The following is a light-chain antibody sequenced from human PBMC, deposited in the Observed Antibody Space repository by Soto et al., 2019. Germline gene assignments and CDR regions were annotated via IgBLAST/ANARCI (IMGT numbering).Light chain of an antibody. J-gene: IGLJ1*01. CDR3: SSYTTSNTYV. Sequence: QSALTQPASVSGSPGQSITVSCTGTSSDIGVYNYVSWYQQHPGKAPKLMIYEVRNRPSGVSTRFSGSKSGNTASLTISGLHAEEEADYYCSSYTTSNTYVFATGTKVTVL. V-gene: IGLV2-14*01. CDR2: EVR. CDR1: SSDIGVYNY.